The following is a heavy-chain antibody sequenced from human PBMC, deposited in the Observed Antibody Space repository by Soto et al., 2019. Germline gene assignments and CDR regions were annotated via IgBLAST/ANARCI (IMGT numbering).Heavy chain of an antibody. V-gene: IGHV3-30*03. J-gene: IGHJ5*02. Sequence: GGSLRLSCAASGFTFISYCMHWVRQAPCKGLEWVAGVSSDGIDKDYADSVKGRFTISRDNSKNTLFLQMSSLRVEDTAVYYCAIGKGNNWSYVWFDPCSEVTLV. CDR2: VSSDGIDK. D-gene: IGHD1-7*01. CDR3: AIGKGNNWSYVWFDP. CDR1: GFTFISYC.